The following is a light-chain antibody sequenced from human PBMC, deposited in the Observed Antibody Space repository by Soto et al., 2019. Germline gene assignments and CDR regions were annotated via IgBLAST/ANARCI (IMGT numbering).Light chain of an antibody. CDR1: QSVSSN. CDR3: QQYIRWPLT. V-gene: IGKV3-15*01. J-gene: IGKJ4*01. CDR2: GAS. Sequence: IVMTQSPATLSVSPGERATLSCRASQSVSSNLAWYQQKPGQAPSLLIYGASTRATGTPARFSGSGSGTEFTLTISSLQSEDFAVYYCQQYIRWPLTFGGGTKVDNK.